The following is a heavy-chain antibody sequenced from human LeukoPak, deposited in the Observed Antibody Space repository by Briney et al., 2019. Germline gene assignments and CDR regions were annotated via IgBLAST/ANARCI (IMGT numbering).Heavy chain of an antibody. CDR1: GFSISSGYY. CDR2: IYSSGST. V-gene: IGHV4-38-2*02. D-gene: IGHD1-26*01. J-gene: IGHJ4*02. CDR3: AKSGGYGLIDY. Sequence: SETLSLTCTVSGFSISSGYYWGWIRQPPGKGLEWIGSIYSSGSTYYNASLQSRVTISIETSKNQISLRLNSVTAADTAIYYCAKSGGYGLIDYWGQGTLVTVSS.